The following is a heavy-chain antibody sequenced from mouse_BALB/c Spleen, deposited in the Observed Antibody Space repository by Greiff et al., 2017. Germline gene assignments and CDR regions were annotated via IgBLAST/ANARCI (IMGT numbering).Heavy chain of an antibody. CDR3: ARVDGYFDY. V-gene: IGHV5-6-5*01. Sequence: EVQLVESGGGLVKPGGSLKLSCAASGFTFSSYAMSWVRQTPEKRLEWVASISSGGSTYYPDSVKGRFTISRDNARNILYLQMSSLRSEDTAMYYCARVDGYFDYWGQGTTLTVSS. D-gene: IGHD2-3*01. CDR1: GFTFSSYA. J-gene: IGHJ2*01. CDR2: ISSGGST.